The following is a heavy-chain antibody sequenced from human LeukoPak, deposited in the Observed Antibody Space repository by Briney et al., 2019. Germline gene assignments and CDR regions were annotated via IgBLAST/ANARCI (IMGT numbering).Heavy chain of an antibody. CDR3: ARGCGGDCYSEDYYYGMDV. CDR1: GGTFSSYA. J-gene: IGHJ6*02. CDR2: IIPIFGIA. Sequence: PAASVKVSCKASGGTFSSYAISWVRQAPGQGLEWMGRIIPIFGIANYAQKFRGRVTITADKSTSTAYMELSSLRSEDTAVYYCARGCGGDCYSEDYYYGMDVWGQGTTVTVSS. V-gene: IGHV1-69*04. D-gene: IGHD2-21*02.